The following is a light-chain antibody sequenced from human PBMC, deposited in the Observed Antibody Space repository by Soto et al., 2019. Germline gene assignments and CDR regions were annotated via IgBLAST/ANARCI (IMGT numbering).Light chain of an antibody. CDR1: GIDIGGYNY. V-gene: IGLV2-14*01. CDR2: EVT. J-gene: IGLJ1*01. Sequence: QSVLTQPASVSGSPGQSITSCCTVGGIDIGGYNYVSWFQQHPGKAPKLMIYEVTNRPSGVSNRFSGSKSGSTASLTISGLQAEDEADYYCSSYTSSNTLVFGTGTKVTVL. CDR3: SSYTSSNTLV.